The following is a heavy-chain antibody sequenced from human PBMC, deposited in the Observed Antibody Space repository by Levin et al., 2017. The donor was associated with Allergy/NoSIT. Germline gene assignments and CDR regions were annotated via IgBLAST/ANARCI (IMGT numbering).Heavy chain of an antibody. CDR3: AKDYLYGDYLHYYYYGMDV. CDR2: ISYDGSNK. V-gene: IGHV3-30*18. D-gene: IGHD4-17*01. Sequence: PGGSLRLSCAASGFTFSSYGMHWVRQAPGKGLEWVAVISYDGSNKYYADSVKGRFTISRDNSKNTLYLQMNSLRAEDTAVYYCAKDYLYGDYLHYYYYGMDVWGQGTTVTVSS. CDR1: GFTFSSYG. J-gene: IGHJ6*02.